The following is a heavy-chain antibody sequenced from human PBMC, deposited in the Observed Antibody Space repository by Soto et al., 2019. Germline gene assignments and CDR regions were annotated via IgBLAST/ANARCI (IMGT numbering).Heavy chain of an antibody. CDR3: ARAEASGYCSGGSCLTFDY. Sequence: GGSLRLSCAASGFTFSSYAMHWVRQAPGKGLEWVAVISYDGNNKYYADSVKGRITISRDNSKNTFYLQMNSLRAEDTAFHYCARAEASGYCSGGSCLTFDYWGQGTLVTVS. V-gene: IGHV3-30-3*01. J-gene: IGHJ4*02. CDR2: ISYDGNNK. D-gene: IGHD2-15*01. CDR1: GFTFSSYA.